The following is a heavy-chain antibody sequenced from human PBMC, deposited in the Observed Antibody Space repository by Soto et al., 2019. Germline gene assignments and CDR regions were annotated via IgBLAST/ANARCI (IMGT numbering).Heavy chain of an antibody. CDR3: AKARSGWKLDY. D-gene: IGHD6-19*01. V-gene: IGHV3-23*01. CDR1: GFTFSRHW. J-gene: IGHJ4*02. Sequence: PGGSLRLSCAASGFTFSRHWMSWVRQAPGKGLEWVSAISGSGGSTYYADSVKGRFTISRDNSKNTLYLQMNSLRAEDTAVYYCAKARSGWKLDYWGQGTLVTVSS. CDR2: ISGSGGST.